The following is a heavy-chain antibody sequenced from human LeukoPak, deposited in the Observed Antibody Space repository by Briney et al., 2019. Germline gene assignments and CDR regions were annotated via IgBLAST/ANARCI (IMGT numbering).Heavy chain of an antibody. D-gene: IGHD4-11*01. Sequence: SETLSLTCTVSGGSISSYYWSWIRQPPGKGLGWIGSIYYSGSTYYNPSLKSRVTISVDTSKNQFSLKLSSVTAADTAVYYCARHHSDYTQRPFDYWGQGTLVTVSS. CDR2: IYYSGST. CDR3: ARHHSDYTQRPFDY. J-gene: IGHJ4*02. CDR1: GGSISSYY. V-gene: IGHV4-39*01.